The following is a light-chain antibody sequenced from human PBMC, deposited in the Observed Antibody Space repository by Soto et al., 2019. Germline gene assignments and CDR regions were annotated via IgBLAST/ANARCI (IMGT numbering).Light chain of an antibody. CDR3: QQRSNWPPGLT. Sequence: EIGLTQSPATLSLSPGERATLSCRASQSVSSYLAWYQQKPGQAPRLLIYDASNRATGIPARFSGSGSGTDFTLTISRLEPEDFAVYYCQQRSNWPPGLTFGGGTKVEIK. CDR1: QSVSSY. J-gene: IGKJ4*01. CDR2: DAS. V-gene: IGKV3-11*01.